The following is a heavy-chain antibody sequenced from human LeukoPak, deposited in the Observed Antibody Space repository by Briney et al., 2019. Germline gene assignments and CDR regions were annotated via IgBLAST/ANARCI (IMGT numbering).Heavy chain of an antibody. V-gene: IGHV4-4*02. Sequence: IPSGTLSLTCAVSGGSISSSNWWSWVRQPPGKGLEWIGEIYHSGTTNYNPSLKSRVTISVDTSKNQFSLKLSSVTAADTAVYYCARMRRALMVYARYEFKSPPKREFDYWGQGTLVTVSS. D-gene: IGHD2-8*01. CDR1: GGSISSSNW. J-gene: IGHJ4*02. CDR2: IYHSGTT. CDR3: ARMRRALMVYARYEFKSPPKREFDY.